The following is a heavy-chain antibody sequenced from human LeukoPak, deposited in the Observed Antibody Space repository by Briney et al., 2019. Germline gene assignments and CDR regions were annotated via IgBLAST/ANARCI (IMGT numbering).Heavy chain of an antibody. V-gene: IGHV1-24*01. J-gene: IGHJ6*02. Sequence: ASVKVSCKVSGYTLTELSMHWVRQAPGKGLEWMGGFDPEDGETIYAQKFQGRVTMTEDTSTDTAYMELSSLRSEDTAVYYCATIRYRFYYYGMDVWGQGTTVTVSS. D-gene: IGHD1-26*01. CDR2: FDPEDGET. CDR3: ATIRYRFYYYGMDV. CDR1: GYTLTELS.